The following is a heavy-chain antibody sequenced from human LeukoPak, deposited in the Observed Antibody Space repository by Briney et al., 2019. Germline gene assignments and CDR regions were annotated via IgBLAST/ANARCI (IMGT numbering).Heavy chain of an antibody. CDR1: GYTFTSYD. CDR2: MNPSSGNT. D-gene: IGHD5-18*01. CDR3: ARGDLTWIQLWFP. V-gene: IGHV1-8*01. J-gene: IGHJ5*02. Sequence: ASVKVSCKASGYTFTSYDINWVRQATGQGLEWMGWMNPSSGNTGYAQKFQGRVTMTRNTSISTAYMELSSLRSEDTAVYYCARGDLTWIQLWFPWGQGTLVTVSS.